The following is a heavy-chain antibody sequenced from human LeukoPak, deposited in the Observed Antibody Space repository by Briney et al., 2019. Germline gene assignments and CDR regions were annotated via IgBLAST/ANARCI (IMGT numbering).Heavy chain of an antibody. D-gene: IGHD5-18*01. CDR1: GFTFDDYA. CDR2: ISWNSGSI. Sequence: GGSLRLSCAASGFTFDDYAMHWVRQAPGKGLEWVSGISWNSGSIGYADSVKGRFTISRDNAKNSLYLQMNSLRAEDTALYYCAKDIEAMAHHYGMDVWGQGTTVTVSS. V-gene: IGHV3-9*01. J-gene: IGHJ6*02. CDR3: AKDIEAMAHHYGMDV.